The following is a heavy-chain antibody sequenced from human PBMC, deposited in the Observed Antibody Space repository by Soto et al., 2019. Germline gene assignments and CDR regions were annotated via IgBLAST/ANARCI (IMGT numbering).Heavy chain of an antibody. Sequence: AGGSMRLSCAASGFTFSSYAMTWVRQAPGKGLVWVSAISGSAATTHFADSVKGRFTISRDTSKNTLYLKMNSLRAEDTAVYYCARDRSYYDSSGSYSPPYWGQGTLVTVSS. V-gene: IGHV3-23*01. CDR2: ISGSAATT. CDR3: ARDRSYYDSSGSYSPPY. D-gene: IGHD3-22*01. CDR1: GFTFSSYA. J-gene: IGHJ4*02.